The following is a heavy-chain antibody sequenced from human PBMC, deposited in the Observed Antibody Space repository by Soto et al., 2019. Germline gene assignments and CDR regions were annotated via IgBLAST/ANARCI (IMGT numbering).Heavy chain of an antibody. J-gene: IGHJ3*02. CDR1: GGTFSSYA. CDR2: IIPIFGTA. V-gene: IGHV1-69*13. CDR3: ARLQHQHLVVVAAINAFET. D-gene: IGHD2-2*01. Sequence: SVKVSCKASGGTFSSYAISWVRQAPGQGLEWMGGIIPIFGTANYAQKFQGRVTITADESTSTAYMELSSLRSEDTAVYYCARLQHQHLVVVAAINAFETRGQGTMVTVSS.